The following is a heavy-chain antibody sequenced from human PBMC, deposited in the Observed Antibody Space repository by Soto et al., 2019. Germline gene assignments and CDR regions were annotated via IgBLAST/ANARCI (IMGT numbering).Heavy chain of an antibody. CDR3: ARRRLYSSGRRSGMDV. CDR2: INHSGST. D-gene: IGHD6-19*01. V-gene: IGHV4-34*01. CDR1: GGSFSGYY. Sequence: QVQLQQWGAGLLKPSENLSLTCAVYGGSFSGYYWSWIRQPPGKGLEWIGEINHSGSTNYNPSLKSRVTISVDTSKNQFSLKLSSVTAADTAVYYCARRRLYSSGRRSGMDVWGQGTTVTVSS. J-gene: IGHJ6*02.